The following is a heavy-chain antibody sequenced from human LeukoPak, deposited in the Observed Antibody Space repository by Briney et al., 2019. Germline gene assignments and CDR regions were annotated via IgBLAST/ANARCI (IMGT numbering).Heavy chain of an antibody. Sequence: GGSLRLSCAASGFTFSSYGMSWVRQAPGKGLEWVSAISGSGGSTYYADSVKGRFTISRDNSKNTLYLQMNSLRAEDTAVYYCAKHPRIVVVVAATFDYWGQGTLVTVSS. CDR1: GFTFSSYG. J-gene: IGHJ4*02. CDR3: AKHPRIVVVVAATFDY. CDR2: ISGSGGST. D-gene: IGHD2-15*01. V-gene: IGHV3-23*01.